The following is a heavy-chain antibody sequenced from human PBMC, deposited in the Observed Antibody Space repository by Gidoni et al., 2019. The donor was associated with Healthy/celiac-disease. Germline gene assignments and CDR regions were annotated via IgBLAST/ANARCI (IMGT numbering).Heavy chain of an antibody. Sequence: QLQLQESGPGLVKPSETLSLTCTVSGGSISSSSYYWGWIRQPPGKGLEWIGSIYYSGSTYYNPSLKSRVTISVDTSKNQFSLKLSSVTAADTAVYYCATSPPDDYYDSSGYYPGFDYWGQGTLVTVSS. CDR1: GGSISSSSYY. D-gene: IGHD3-22*01. CDR2: IYYSGST. CDR3: ATSPPDDYYDSSGYYPGFDY. V-gene: IGHV4-39*01. J-gene: IGHJ4*02.